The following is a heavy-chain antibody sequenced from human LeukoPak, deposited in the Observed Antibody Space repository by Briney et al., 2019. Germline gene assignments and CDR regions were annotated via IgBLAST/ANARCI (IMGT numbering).Heavy chain of an antibody. CDR1: GYTFTGYY. CDR3: ARDYLSPAARQFHFDY. Sequence: ASVTVSCKASGYTFTGYYMHWVRQAPGQGLEWMGWINPNSGGTNYAQKFQGRVTMTRDTSISTAYMELSRLRSDDTAVYYCARDYLSPAARQFHFDYWGQGTLVTVSS. V-gene: IGHV1-2*02. D-gene: IGHD6-6*01. CDR2: INPNSGGT. J-gene: IGHJ4*02.